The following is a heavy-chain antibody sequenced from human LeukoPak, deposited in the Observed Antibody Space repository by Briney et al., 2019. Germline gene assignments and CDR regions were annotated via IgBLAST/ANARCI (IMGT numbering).Heavy chain of an antibody. D-gene: IGHD3-10*01. J-gene: IGHJ6*02. CDR1: GRSFSGYY. CDR3: ARATVRGVNLKYYYYGMDV. V-gene: IGHV4-34*01. Sequence: SETLSLTCAVYGRSFSGYYWSWIRQPPGKGLERIGEINHSGSTNYNPSLKSRVTISVDTSKNQFSLKLSSVTAADTAVYYCARATVRGVNLKYYYYGMDVWGQGTTVTVSS. CDR2: INHSGST.